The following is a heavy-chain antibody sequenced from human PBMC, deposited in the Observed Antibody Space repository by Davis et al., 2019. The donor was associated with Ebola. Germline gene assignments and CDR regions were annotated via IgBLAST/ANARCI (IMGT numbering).Heavy chain of an antibody. CDR3: ARAPYYDSSGQKSDAFDI. CDR2: IYYSGST. CDR1: GGSVSSGSYY. J-gene: IGHJ3*02. V-gene: IGHV4-61*01. Sequence: MPSETLSLTCTVSGGSVSSGSYYWSWIRQPPEKGLEWVGYIYYSGSTNCNPSLKSRVTISVDTSKNQFSLKLSSVTAADTAVYYCARAPYYDSSGQKSDAFDIWGQGTMVTVSS. D-gene: IGHD3-22*01.